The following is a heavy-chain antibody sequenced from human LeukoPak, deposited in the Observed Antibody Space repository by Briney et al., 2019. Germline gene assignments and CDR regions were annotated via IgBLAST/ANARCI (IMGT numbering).Heavy chain of an antibody. J-gene: IGHJ5*02. V-gene: IGHV4-31*03. CDR2: IYYSGNT. Sequence: SETLSLTCTVSGGSISSGGYYWSWIRQRPGKGLEWIGYIYYSGNTYYNPSLKSRVTISIDTSKNQFSLNLNSVTAADTAVYYCARARTFGVAAIWFDPWGQGNLVTVSS. D-gene: IGHD3-3*01. CDR3: ARARTFGVAAIWFDP. CDR1: GGSISSGGYY.